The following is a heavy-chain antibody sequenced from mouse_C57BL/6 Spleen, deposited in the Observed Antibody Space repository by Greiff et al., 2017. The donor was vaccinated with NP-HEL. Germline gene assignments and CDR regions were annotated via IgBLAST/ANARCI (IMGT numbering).Heavy chain of an antibody. CDR3: ARWGGAYSPFDY. CDR1: GYTFTSYW. CDR2: IHPNSGST. J-gene: IGHJ2*01. V-gene: IGHV1-64*01. D-gene: IGHD2-10*01. Sequence: VQLQQPGAELVKPGASVKLSCKASGYTFTSYWMHWVKQRPGQGLEWIGMIHPNSGSTNYNEKFKSKATLTVDKSSSTAYMQHISLTTEDSAVYYCARWGGAYSPFDYGGQGTTLTVSS.